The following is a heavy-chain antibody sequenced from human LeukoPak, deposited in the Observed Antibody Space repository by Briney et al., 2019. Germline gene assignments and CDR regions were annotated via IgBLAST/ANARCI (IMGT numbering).Heavy chain of an antibody. J-gene: IGHJ4*01. D-gene: IGHD6-19*01. CDR1: GYTFTSYG. CDR2: ISAYNGNT. CDR3: ARDSSGWTPLGYFDY. V-gene: IGHV1-18*01. Sequence: ASVKVSCKASGYTFTSYGISWVRQAPGQGLEWMGWISAYNGNTNYAQKLQGRVTMTTDTSTSTAYMELRSLRSDDTAVYYCARDSSGWTPLGYFDYWGHGTLVTVYS.